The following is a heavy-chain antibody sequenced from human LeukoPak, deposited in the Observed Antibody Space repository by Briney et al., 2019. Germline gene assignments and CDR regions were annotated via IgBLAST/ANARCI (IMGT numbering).Heavy chain of an antibody. CDR2: ISGSAIET. V-gene: IGHV3-23*01. Sequence: HSGGSLRLSCAASGFTFSSYAMSWVRQAPGRGLEWVSFISGSAIETYYTDSVKGRFTISRDNSKNTVYLQMNRLTVDDTAVYYCAKGVVFGGNSDYFDYWGQGTLVTVSS. J-gene: IGHJ4*02. D-gene: IGHD4-23*01. CDR1: GFTFSSYA. CDR3: AKGVVFGGNSDYFDY.